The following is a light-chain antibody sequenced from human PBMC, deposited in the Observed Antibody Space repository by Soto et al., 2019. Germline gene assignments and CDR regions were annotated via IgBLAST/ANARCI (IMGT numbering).Light chain of an antibody. CDR3: QKYNSAPQT. Sequence: DIQMTQSPSSLSASVGDKVTITCRASQSISSYLNWYQQKPGKAPKVLIYDASSLGSGVPSRFSGSGSGTEFTLTISSLQPEDVATYYCQKYNSAPQTFGQGTKVDIK. CDR1: QSISSY. CDR2: DAS. V-gene: IGKV1-39*01. J-gene: IGKJ1*01.